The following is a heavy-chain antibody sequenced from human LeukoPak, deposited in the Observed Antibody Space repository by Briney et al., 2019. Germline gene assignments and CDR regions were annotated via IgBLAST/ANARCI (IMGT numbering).Heavy chain of an antibody. D-gene: IGHD6-13*01. V-gene: IGHV4-31*03. Sequence: SSQTLSLTCTVSGGSISSGGYYWSWIRQHPGKGLEWIGYIYYSGSTYYNPSLKSRVTISVDTSKNQISLKLSSVTAADTAVYYCARAAAGTRSLSPDYWGQGTLVTVSS. CDR3: ARAAAGTRSLSPDY. CDR1: GGSISSGGYY. CDR2: IYYSGST. J-gene: IGHJ4*02.